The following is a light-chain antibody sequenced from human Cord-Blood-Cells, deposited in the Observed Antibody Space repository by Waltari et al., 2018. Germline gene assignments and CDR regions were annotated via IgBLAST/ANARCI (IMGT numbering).Light chain of an antibody. CDR2: DVS. CDR3: SSYTSSSNVV. Sequence: QSALTQPASVSGSPGQSITISCTGTSSEVGGYNYVSWYQQHPGKAPKLRIYDVSNRRSGVSNRFAGSKSGNTASLTISALQAEDEADYYCSSYTSSSNVVFGGGTKLTVL. J-gene: IGLJ2*01. CDR1: SSEVGGYNY. V-gene: IGLV2-14*01.